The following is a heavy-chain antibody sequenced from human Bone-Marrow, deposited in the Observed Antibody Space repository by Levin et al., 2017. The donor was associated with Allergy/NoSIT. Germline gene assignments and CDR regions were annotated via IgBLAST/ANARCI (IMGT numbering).Heavy chain of an antibody. CDR1: GFNFGDFA. CDR2: ISGSGGDM. Sequence: PGGSLRLSCAGSGFNFGDFALSWFRQAPGKGLEWVSTISGSGGDMYYADSVKGRFTISRDNSKNMLHLQMNSLRAEDTAIYYCANAVAEGSTYHSDTHSPWRYWGQGTLVSVSS. J-gene: IGHJ4*02. D-gene: IGHD3-22*01. CDR3: ANAVAEGSTYHSDTHSPWRY. V-gene: IGHV3-23*01.